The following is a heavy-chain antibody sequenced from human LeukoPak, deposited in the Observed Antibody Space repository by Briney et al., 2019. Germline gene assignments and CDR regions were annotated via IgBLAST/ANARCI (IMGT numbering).Heavy chain of an antibody. D-gene: IGHD6-13*01. CDR3: ARDRGSSWSPGWFDP. CDR2: ISSSSSTI. J-gene: IGHJ5*02. V-gene: IGHV3-48*04. CDR1: GFTVSSNY. Sequence: GGSLRLSCAASGFTVSSNYMGWVRQAPGKGLEWVSYISSSSSTIYYADSVKGRFTISRDNAKNSLYLQMNSLRAEDTAVYYCARDRGSSWSPGWFDPWGQGTLVTVSS.